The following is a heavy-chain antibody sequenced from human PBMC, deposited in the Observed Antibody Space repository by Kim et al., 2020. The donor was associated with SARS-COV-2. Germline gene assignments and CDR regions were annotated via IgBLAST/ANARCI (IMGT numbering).Heavy chain of an antibody. J-gene: IGHJ6*02. CDR2: INPSGATT. CDR3: ARLALVGGLDV. D-gene: IGHD2-8*02. CDR1: GYSFINYH. V-gene: IGHV1-46*01. Sequence: ASVKVSCKASGYSFINYHMHWVRQAPGLGLEWMGIINPSGATTSYAQNFQVRITVNRDTSTSTVYMELRSLTSEDTAVYYCARLALVGGLDVWGQGTTVTVSS.